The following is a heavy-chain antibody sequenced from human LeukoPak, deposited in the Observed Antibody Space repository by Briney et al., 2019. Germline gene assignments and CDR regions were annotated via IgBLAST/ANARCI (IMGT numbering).Heavy chain of an antibody. D-gene: IGHD3-22*01. Sequence: SETLSLTCAVYGGSFSGYYWSWIRQPPGKGVEWIGEINHSGSTNYNPSLKSRVTISVDTSKNQFSLKLSSVTAADTAVYYCARGGVDSSGRDTEVWGQGTLVTVSS. CDR2: INHSGST. CDR3: ARGGVDSSGRDTEV. V-gene: IGHV4-34*01. CDR1: GGSFSGYY. J-gene: IGHJ4*02.